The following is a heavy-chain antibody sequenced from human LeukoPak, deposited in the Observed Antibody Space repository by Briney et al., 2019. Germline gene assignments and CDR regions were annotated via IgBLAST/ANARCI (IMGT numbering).Heavy chain of an antibody. V-gene: IGHV1-8*01. J-gene: IGHJ3*02. CDR3: ARVTPYDAFDI. CDR1: GYAFTSYD. CDR2: VNPNSGNT. Sequence: GASVKVSCKASGYAFTSYDINWVRQATGQGLEWMGWVNPNSGNTGYAQKFQGRVTMTRNTSISTAYMELSSLRSEDTAVYYCARVTPYDAFDIWGQGTMVTVSS.